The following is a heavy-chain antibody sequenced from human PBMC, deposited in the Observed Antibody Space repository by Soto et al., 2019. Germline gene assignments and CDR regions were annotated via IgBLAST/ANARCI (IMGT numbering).Heavy chain of an antibody. Sequence: QVQVVQSGAEVKKPGASVKISCQSSGYSRSIDVVHWVLQAPGHGLEWMGWIKAATGNTQYSQTFQGRVTFNWDTSACIDYMDLSDLRAEYTAVYYSARETLVRATAFEPWGQGTLVTVSS. CDR1: GYSRSIDV. CDR3: ARETLVRATAFEP. D-gene: IGHD3-10*01. J-gene: IGHJ5*02. V-gene: IGHV1-3*01. CDR2: IKAATGNT.